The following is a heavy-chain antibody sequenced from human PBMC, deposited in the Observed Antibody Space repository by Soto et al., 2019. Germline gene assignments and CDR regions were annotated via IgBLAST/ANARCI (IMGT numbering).Heavy chain of an antibody. CDR2: ISSSSSTI. CDR1: GFTFSSYS. V-gene: IGHV3-48*01. CDR3: ARDLSITMVRGVLDY. Sequence: GGSLRVSCAASGFTFSSYSMNWVRQAPGKGLEWVSYISSSSSTIYYADSVKGRFTISRDNAKNSLYLQMNSLRAEDTAVYYCARDLSITMVRGVLDYWGQGTLVTVSS. J-gene: IGHJ4*02. D-gene: IGHD3-10*01.